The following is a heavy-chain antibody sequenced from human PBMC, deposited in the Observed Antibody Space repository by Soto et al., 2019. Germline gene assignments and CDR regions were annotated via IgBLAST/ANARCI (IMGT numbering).Heavy chain of an antibody. Sequence: DLVESGGGVVQPGKSLRLSCTASGFTFTKFAMHWVRRAPGKGLEWVALISYDGSEKYYADSVKGRFSISRDNSRNTLYLQMNSLRGEETAVYYCARDRDEILTGYHDYWGQGTEVTVST. V-gene: IGHV3-30-3*01. J-gene: IGHJ4*02. CDR2: ISYDGSEK. CDR1: GFTFTKFA. CDR3: ARDRDEILTGYHDY. D-gene: IGHD3-9*01.